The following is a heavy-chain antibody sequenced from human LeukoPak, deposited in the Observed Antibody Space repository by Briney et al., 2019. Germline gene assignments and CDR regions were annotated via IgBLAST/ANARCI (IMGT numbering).Heavy chain of an antibody. CDR1: GGTFSSYA. V-gene: IGHV1-69*13. D-gene: IGHD3-10*01. CDR2: IIPIFGTA. Sequence: GASVTVSCKASGGTFSSYAISWVRQAPGQGLEWMGGIIPIFGTANYAQKFQGRVTITADESTSTAYMELSSLRSEDTAVYYCARDRAFYGSGSYYDYWGQGTLVTVSS. J-gene: IGHJ4*02. CDR3: ARDRAFYGSGSYYDY.